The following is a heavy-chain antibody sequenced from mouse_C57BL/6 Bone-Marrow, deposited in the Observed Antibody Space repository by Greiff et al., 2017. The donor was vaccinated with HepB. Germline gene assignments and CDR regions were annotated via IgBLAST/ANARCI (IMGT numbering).Heavy chain of an antibody. J-gene: IGHJ3*01. CDR3: ARLAWFAY. Sequence: QVQLQQPGAELVKPGASVKLSCKASGYTFTSYWMHWVKQRPGQGLEWIGMIHPNSGSTNYNEKFKSKATLTVDKSSNTAYMQLRGLTSEDSAVYYCARLAWFAYWGQGTLVTVSA. CDR2: IHPNSGST. CDR1: GYTFTSYW. V-gene: IGHV1-64*01.